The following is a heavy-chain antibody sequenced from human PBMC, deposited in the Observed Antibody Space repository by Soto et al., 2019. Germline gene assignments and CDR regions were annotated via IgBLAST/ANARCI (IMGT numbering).Heavy chain of an antibody. D-gene: IGHD6-19*01. CDR1: GFTFSSYA. CDR2: ISGSGGST. Sequence: PGGSLRLSCAASGFTFSSYAMSWVRQAPGKGLEWVSAISGSGGSTYYADSVKGRFTISRDNSKNTLYLQMNSLRAEDTAVYYCAKDPGHVERIAVAGTRGNWFDPWGQGTLVTVSS. V-gene: IGHV3-23*01. CDR3: AKDPGHVERIAVAGTRGNWFDP. J-gene: IGHJ5*02.